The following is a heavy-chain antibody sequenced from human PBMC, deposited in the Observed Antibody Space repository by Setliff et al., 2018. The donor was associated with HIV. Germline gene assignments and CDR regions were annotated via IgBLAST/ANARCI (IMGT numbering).Heavy chain of an antibody. CDR1: NDSISSGGYY. D-gene: IGHD1-26*01. J-gene: IGHJ6*03. CDR2: IYYSGST. V-gene: IGHV4-31*03. CDR3: ARGLELNGLLYYYYYMDV. Sequence: SETLSLTCTVSNDSISSGGYYWSWIRQHPGKGLEWVGYIYYSGSTYYNPSLKSRVTISVDTSKNQFSLKLSSVTAADTAVYYCARGLELNGLLYYYYYMDVWGKGTTVTVSS.